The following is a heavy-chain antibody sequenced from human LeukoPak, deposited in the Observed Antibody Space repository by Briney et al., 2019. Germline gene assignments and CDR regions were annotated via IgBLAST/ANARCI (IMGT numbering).Heavy chain of an antibody. Sequence: GASVKVSCKASGGTFSSYAISWVRQAPGQGLEWMGGIIPIFGTANYAQKFQGRVTITTDESTSTAYMELSSLRSEDTAVYYYARVLYSSGSYFDYWGQGTLVTVSS. CDR2: IIPIFGTA. CDR1: GGTFSSYA. J-gene: IGHJ4*02. CDR3: ARVLYSSGSYFDY. D-gene: IGHD6-19*01. V-gene: IGHV1-69*05.